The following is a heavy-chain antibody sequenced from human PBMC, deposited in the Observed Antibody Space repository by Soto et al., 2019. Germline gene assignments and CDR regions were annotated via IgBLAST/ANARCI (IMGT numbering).Heavy chain of an antibody. J-gene: IGHJ6*02. Sequence: EVQLVESGGGLVQPGGSLRLSCEASGFTFRNYDMHWVRQGTGKGLEWVSGISAAGAPDYADSVEGRFTISRENAQNSFFLQMNSLRVGDTAVYYCARTDRDFYGLDVWGQGTTVIVSS. CDR2: ISAAGAP. CDR3: ARTDRDFYGLDV. CDR1: GFTFRNYD. V-gene: IGHV3-13*05.